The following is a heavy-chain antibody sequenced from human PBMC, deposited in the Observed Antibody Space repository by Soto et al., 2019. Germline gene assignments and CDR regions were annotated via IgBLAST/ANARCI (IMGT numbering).Heavy chain of an antibody. CDR2: ISGGGGGA. V-gene: IGHV3-23*01. CDR1: GFPVSSSA. CDR3: ATVRGGWYFEL. D-gene: IGHD3-16*01. Sequence: SLTLSSAVSGFPVSSSAMGRVRQAPGKGLEWVSGISGGGGGADYVDSVKGRFIISRDNSKSTLFRQMNGLRAEDTALYFCATVRGGWYFELWGRGTLVTVSS. J-gene: IGHJ2*01.